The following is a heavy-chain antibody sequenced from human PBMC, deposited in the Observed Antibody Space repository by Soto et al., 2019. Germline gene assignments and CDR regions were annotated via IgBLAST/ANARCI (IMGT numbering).Heavy chain of an antibody. CDR2: INPSGGST. CDR1: GYTFSNSG. V-gene: IGHV1-46*01. Sequence: ASVKVSCKASGYTFSNSGISWVRQAPGQGLEWMGIINPSGGSTSYAQKFQGRVTMTRDTSTSTVYMELSSLRSEDTAVYYCARDQHYYGSGSLIHYYYGMDVWGQGTTVTVSS. J-gene: IGHJ6*02. CDR3: ARDQHYYGSGSLIHYYYGMDV. D-gene: IGHD3-10*01.